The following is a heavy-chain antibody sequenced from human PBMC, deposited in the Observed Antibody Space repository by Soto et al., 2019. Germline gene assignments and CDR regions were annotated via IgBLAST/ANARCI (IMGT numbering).Heavy chain of an antibody. J-gene: IGHJ4*02. CDR2: ISYDGSNK. D-gene: IGHD1-7*01. Sequence: QVQLVESGGGVVQPGRSLRLSCAASGFTFSSYGMHWVRQAPGKGLEWVAVISYDGSNKYYADSVKGRFTISRDNSKNTLYLQMNSLRAQDTAEYYCAKAANWNFDYFDYWGQGTLVTVSS. CDR1: GFTFSSYG. CDR3: AKAANWNFDYFDY. V-gene: IGHV3-30*18.